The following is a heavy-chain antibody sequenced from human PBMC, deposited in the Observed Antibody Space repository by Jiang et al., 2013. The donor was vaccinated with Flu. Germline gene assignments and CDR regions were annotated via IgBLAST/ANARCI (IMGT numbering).Heavy chain of an antibody. Sequence: CGAEVKKPGASVKVSCKASGYTFTSYGIGWVRQAPGQGLEWMAWISAYNGNTKYAQKLQDRVTMTIDTYTNTAYMELRSLRSDDTAVYYCARATLTWQLLPGWFDPWGQGTLVTVSS. CDR2: ISAYNGNT. CDR1: GYTFTSYG. CDR3: ARATLTWQLLPGWFDP. V-gene: IGHV1-18*04. D-gene: IGHD2-15*01. J-gene: IGHJ5*02.